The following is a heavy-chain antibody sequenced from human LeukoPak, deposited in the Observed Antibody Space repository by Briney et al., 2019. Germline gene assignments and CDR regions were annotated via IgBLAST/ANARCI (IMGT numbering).Heavy chain of an antibody. Sequence: PSQTLSLTCAVSGGSISSGGYSWSWIRQPPGTGLEWIGYIYHSGSTYYNLSLKSRVTISVDRSKNQFSLKLSSVTAADTAVYYCARGISSSGTSLLDYWGQGTLVTVSS. CDR1: GGSISSGGYS. CDR3: ARGISSSGTSLLDY. J-gene: IGHJ4*02. D-gene: IGHD6-6*01. CDR2: IYHSGST. V-gene: IGHV4-30-2*01.